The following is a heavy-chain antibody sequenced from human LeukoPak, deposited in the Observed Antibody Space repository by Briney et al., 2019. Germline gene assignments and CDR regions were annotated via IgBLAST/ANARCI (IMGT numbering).Heavy chain of an antibody. Sequence: GGSLRLSFAASGFTFSSYGMHWVRQAPGKGLEWVAVIWYDGSNKYYADSVKGRFTISRDNSKNTLYLQMNSLRAEDTAVYYCARDVKIAAAHYWGQGTLVTVSS. V-gene: IGHV3-33*01. D-gene: IGHD6-13*01. CDR1: GFTFSSYG. CDR3: ARDVKIAAAHY. CDR2: IWYDGSNK. J-gene: IGHJ4*02.